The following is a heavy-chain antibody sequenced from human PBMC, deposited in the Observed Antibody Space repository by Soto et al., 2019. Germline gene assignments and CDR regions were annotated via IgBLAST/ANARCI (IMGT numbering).Heavy chain of an antibody. J-gene: IGHJ6*02. CDR3: APLTVSLSGPYGIHV. Sequence: PSETLSLTCSVCGYSVSSSDYYWAWIRQPPGKGLEWIGSMLYSGLTYYNPSLKSRVTLSVDTSKNQFSVRLNSVTASDTAVYYCAPLTVSLSGPYGIHVWGQGTTVTVSS. CDR1: GYSVSSSDYY. V-gene: IGHV4-39*01. D-gene: IGHD2-15*01. CDR2: MLYSGLT.